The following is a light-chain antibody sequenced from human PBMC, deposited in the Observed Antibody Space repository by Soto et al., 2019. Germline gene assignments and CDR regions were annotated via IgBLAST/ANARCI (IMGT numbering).Light chain of an antibody. J-gene: IGLJ2*01. Sequence: QSALTQPASVSGSPGHSLPLSCTGTSSDVGGYNYVSWYQQHPGKAPKLMIYDVSNRPSGVSNRFSGSKAGNTASLTISGLQAEDEADYYCSSYTSSSTVVFGGGTKVTV. CDR3: SSYTSSSTVV. CDR2: DVS. V-gene: IGLV2-14*01. CDR1: SSDVGGYNY.